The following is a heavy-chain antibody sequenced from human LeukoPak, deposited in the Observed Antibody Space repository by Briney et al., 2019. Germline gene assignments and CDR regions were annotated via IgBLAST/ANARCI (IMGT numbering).Heavy chain of an antibody. CDR1: GYTFTIYG. CDR3: ARDNVITIFGVVTADH. Sequence: ASVSVSSTASGYTFTIYGISWVRQAPGQGLEWMGWISAYNGNTNYAQKLQGRVTMTTDTSTSTAYMELRSLRSDDTAVYYCARDNVITIFGVVTADHWGQGALVTVSS. J-gene: IGHJ4*02. V-gene: IGHV1-18*01. CDR2: ISAYNGNT. D-gene: IGHD3-3*01.